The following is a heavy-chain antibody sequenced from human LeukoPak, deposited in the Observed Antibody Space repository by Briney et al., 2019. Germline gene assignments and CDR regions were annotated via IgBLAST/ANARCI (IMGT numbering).Heavy chain of an antibody. D-gene: IGHD6-13*01. CDR1: GFALSANY. CDR3: ARGNHIAAAGSSDY. Sequence: PGGSLRLSCVASGFALSANYMSWVRQAPGKGLEWVANIKQDGSEKYYVDSVKGRFTISRDNAKNSLYLQMNSLRAEDTAVYYCARGNHIAAAGSSDYWGQGTLVTVSS. CDR2: IKQDGSEK. J-gene: IGHJ4*02. V-gene: IGHV3-7*01.